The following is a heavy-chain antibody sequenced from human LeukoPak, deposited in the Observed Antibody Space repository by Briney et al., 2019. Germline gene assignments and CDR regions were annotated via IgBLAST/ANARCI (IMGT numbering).Heavy chain of an antibody. Sequence: ASVTVSCKASGYTFTNYDFNWMRQAPGQGLEWMGGIIPIFGTANYAQKFQGRVTITADESTSTAYMELSSLRFEDTAVYYCARLSLTYGDYEYYYYYGMDVWGQGSTVTDSS. J-gene: IGHJ6*02. D-gene: IGHD4-17*01. CDR2: IIPIFGTA. V-gene: IGHV1-69*13. CDR3: ARLSLTYGDYEYYYYYGMDV. CDR1: GYTFTNYD.